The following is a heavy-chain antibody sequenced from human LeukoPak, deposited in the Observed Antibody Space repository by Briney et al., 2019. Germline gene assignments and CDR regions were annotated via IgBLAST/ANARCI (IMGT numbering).Heavy chain of an antibody. Sequence: SVKVSCKASGYTFTGYYMHWVRQAPGQGLEWMGRIIPTLGIANYARKFQGRVTITADKSTSTAYMELSSLRSEDTAVYYCAREKTGDLTDWGQGTLVTVSS. CDR2: IIPTLGIA. V-gene: IGHV1-69*04. CDR1: GYTFTGYY. J-gene: IGHJ4*02. D-gene: IGHD7-27*01. CDR3: AREKTGDLTD.